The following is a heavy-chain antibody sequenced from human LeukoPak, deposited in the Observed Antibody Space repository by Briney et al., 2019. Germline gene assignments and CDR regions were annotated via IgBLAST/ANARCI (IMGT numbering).Heavy chain of an antibody. CDR2: IYYSGST. Sequence: SETLSLTCTVSGGSISSYYWSWIRQPPGKGLEWIGYIYYSGSTNYTPSLKSRVTISVDTSKNQFSLKLSSVTAADTAVYYCARVPGDYGMDVWGEGTTVTVSS. CDR1: GGSISSYY. J-gene: IGHJ6*04. V-gene: IGHV4-59*08. CDR3: ARVPGDYGMDV.